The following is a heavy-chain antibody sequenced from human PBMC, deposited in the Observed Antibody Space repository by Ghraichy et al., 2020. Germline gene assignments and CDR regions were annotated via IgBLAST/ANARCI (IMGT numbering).Heavy chain of an antibody. Sequence: ASVKVSCKASGYTFTNYGICWVRQAPGQGLEWMGWISTYNGNTNYALKLQGRVTMTTETSTTSASMELRSLRSDDTAVYYCARVTSASIVDLGDYDYVSVSYRRYYFDYWGQGTLVTVSS. D-gene: IGHD3-16*02. V-gene: IGHV1-18*04. CDR3: ARVTSASIVDLGDYDYVSVSYRRYYFDY. J-gene: IGHJ4*02. CDR1: GYTFTNYG. CDR2: ISTYNGNT.